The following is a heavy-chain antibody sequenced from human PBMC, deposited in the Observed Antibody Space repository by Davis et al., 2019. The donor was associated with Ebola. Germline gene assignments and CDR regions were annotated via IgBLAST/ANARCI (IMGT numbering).Heavy chain of an antibody. Sequence: PGGSLRLSCAASGFTSDDYAMHWVRQAPGKGLEWVSGISWNSGSIGYADSVKGRFTISRDNAKNSLYLQMNSLRVEDTAVYYCARGDGYYILDYWGQGTLVTVSS. CDR2: ISWNSGSI. CDR3: ARGDGYYILDY. D-gene: IGHD3-3*01. J-gene: IGHJ4*02. V-gene: IGHV3-9*02. CDR1: GFTSDDYA.